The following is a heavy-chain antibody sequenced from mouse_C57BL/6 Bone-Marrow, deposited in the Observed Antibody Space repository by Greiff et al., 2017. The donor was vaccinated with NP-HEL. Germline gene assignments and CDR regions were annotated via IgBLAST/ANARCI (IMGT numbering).Heavy chain of an antibody. D-gene: IGHD2-1*01. V-gene: IGHV5-6*01. CDR3: ARHRIYYGNWMDY. Sequence: EVQLQESGGDLVKPGGSLKLSCAASGFTFSSYGMSWVRQTPDKRLEWVATISSGGSYTYYPDSVKGRFTISRDNAKNTLYLQMSSLKSEDTAMYYCARHRIYYGNWMDYWGQGTSVTVSS. J-gene: IGHJ4*01. CDR2: ISSGGSYT. CDR1: GFTFSSYG.